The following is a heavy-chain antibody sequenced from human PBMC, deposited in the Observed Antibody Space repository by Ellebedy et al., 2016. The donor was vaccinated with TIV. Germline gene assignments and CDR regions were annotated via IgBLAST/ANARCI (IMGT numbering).Heavy chain of an antibody. J-gene: IGHJ4*02. Sequence: GESLKISCAASGFTFVNYAVSWVRQAPGKGLEWVAVIWYDGSNKYYADSVKGRSTISRDNSKTTLYLQMNSLRVEDTAIYYCAKAPYSSGWYSGGDYWGRGTLVTVSS. V-gene: IGHV3-33*03. CDR3: AKAPYSSGWYSGGDY. D-gene: IGHD6-13*01. CDR2: IWYDGSNK. CDR1: GFTFVNYA.